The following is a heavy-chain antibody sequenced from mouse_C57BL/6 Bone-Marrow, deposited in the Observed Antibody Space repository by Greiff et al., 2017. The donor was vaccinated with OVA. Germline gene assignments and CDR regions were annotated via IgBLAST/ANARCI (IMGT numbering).Heavy chain of an antibody. CDR2: GQGLEWIG. D-gene: IGHD2-1*01. CDR3: SEDSAVYYCARGDGKADFDY. V-gene: IGHV1-87*01. CDR1: YTFSRRVH. Sequence: VQLQQSGPALARPWASVKISCQAFYTFSRRVHFAIRDTNYWMQWVKQRPGQGLEWIGAIYPGNGDTSYNQKFKGKATLTADKSSSIAYMQLSSLTSEDSAVYYCARGDGKADFDYWGQGTTLTVSS. J-gene: IGHJ2*01.